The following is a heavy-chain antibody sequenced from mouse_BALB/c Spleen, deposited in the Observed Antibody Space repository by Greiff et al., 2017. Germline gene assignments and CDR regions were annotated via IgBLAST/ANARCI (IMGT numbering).Heavy chain of an antibody. CDR1: GYSITSDYA. CDR2: ISYSGST. V-gene: IGHV3-2*02. CDR3: AAGKFDYYGSSYAMDY. D-gene: IGHD1-1*01. Sequence: ESGPGLVKPSQSLSLTCTVTGYSITSDYAWNWIRQFPGNKLEWMGYISYSGSTSYNPSLKSRISITRDTSKNQFFLQLNSVTTEDTATYYCAAGKFDYYGSSYAMDYWGQGTSVTVSS. J-gene: IGHJ4*01.